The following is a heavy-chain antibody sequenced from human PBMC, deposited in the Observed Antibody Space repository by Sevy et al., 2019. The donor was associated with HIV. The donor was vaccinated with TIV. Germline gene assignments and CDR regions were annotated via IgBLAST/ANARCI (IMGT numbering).Heavy chain of an antibody. CDR1: GDSVSTYSAA. CDR2: TYYKSKWYN. V-gene: IGHV6-1*01. D-gene: IGHD3-10*01. J-gene: IGHJ4*02. Sequence: SQTLSLTCAISGDSVSTYSAAWNWIRQSPSRGLEWLGRTYYKSKWYNDYALSVKSRISINPDTPKNQISLQLNSVTPEDTAVYYCARGTRWFFFHFDYWGQGTLVTVSS. CDR3: ARGTRWFFFHFDY.